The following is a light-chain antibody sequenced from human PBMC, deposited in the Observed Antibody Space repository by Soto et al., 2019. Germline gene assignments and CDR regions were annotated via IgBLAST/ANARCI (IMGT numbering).Light chain of an antibody. CDR1: QGINSY. CDR2: AAS. Sequence: IQWTQSPSSLSASVGDRVTITCRASQGINSYLAWYQQKPGKGPKLLIYAASTLQSGVPSRSSGSGSGTDFTLTISSLQPEDFATYYCQQLNTYPLTFGGGTKVEIK. V-gene: IGKV1-9*01. CDR3: QQLNTYPLT. J-gene: IGKJ4*01.